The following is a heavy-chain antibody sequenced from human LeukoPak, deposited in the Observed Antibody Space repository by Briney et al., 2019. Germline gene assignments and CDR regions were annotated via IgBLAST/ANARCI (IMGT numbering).Heavy chain of an antibody. D-gene: IGHD5-18*01. CDR2: LYYSGST. Sequence: SETLSLTCTVSGGSISTSNSYWGWIRQPPGKGLEWIGSLYYSGSTYYNPSLKSRVTISVDTSKNQFSLKLNSVTAADTAVYYCATRGDTAMVTYYFDYWGQGTLVTASS. V-gene: IGHV4-39*01. CDR3: ATRGDTAMVTYYFDY. J-gene: IGHJ4*02. CDR1: GGSISTSNSY.